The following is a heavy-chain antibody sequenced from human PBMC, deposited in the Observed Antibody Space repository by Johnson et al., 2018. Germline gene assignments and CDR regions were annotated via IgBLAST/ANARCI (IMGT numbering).Heavy chain of an antibody. V-gene: IGHV4-59*01. J-gene: IGHJ6*02. Sequence: QVQLQESGPGLVKPSETLSLTCTVSGGSISSYYWSWIRQPPGKGLEWIGYIYYSGSTNYNPSLKSRVTISVDTSKNQFSLKLSSVTAADTAGYYCARDVGRRYCSSTSCFGGYYYYGMDVWGHGTTVTVSS. D-gene: IGHD2-2*01. CDR3: ARDVGRRYCSSTSCFGGYYYYGMDV. CDR2: IYYSGST. CDR1: GGSISSYY.